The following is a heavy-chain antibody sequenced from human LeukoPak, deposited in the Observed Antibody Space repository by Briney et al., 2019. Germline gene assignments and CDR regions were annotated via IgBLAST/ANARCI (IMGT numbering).Heavy chain of an antibody. D-gene: IGHD3-10*01. Sequence: SETLSLTCTVSGGSISSSSYHWGWIRQPPGKGLEWIGSIYFSGNTHYNPSLKSRVTISVDTSKNQFSLKLSSVTAADTAVYYCGRLNVFGYYFDYWGQGTLVTVSS. CDR1: GGSISSSSYH. CDR3: GRLNVFGYYFDY. J-gene: IGHJ4*02. CDR2: IYFSGNT. V-gene: IGHV4-39*01.